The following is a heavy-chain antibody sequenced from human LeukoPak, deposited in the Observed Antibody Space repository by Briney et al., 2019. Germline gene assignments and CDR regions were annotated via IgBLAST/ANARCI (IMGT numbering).Heavy chain of an antibody. Sequence: ASVKVSCKASGYTFTGYYMHWVRQAPGQGLEWMGWINPNSGGTNYAQKFQGRVTMTRDTSISTAYMELSRLRSDDTAVYYCARVYYDSSGYDYWGQGTPVTVSS. V-gene: IGHV1-2*02. CDR3: ARVYYDSSGYDY. CDR2: INPNSGGT. J-gene: IGHJ4*02. D-gene: IGHD3-22*01. CDR1: GYTFTGYY.